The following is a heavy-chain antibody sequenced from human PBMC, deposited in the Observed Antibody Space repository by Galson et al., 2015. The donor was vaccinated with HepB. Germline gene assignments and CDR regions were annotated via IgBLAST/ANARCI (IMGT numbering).Heavy chain of an antibody. J-gene: IGHJ3*02. D-gene: IGHD6-13*01. V-gene: IGHV4-34*01. CDR1: GGSFSGYY. Sequence: SETLSLTCAVYGGSFSGYYWSWIRQPPGKGLEWIGEINHSGSTNYNPSLKSRVTISVDTSKNQFSLKLSSVTAADTAVYYCARAHARQLVTDAFDIWGQGTMVTVSS. CDR3: ARAHARQLVTDAFDI. CDR2: INHSGST.